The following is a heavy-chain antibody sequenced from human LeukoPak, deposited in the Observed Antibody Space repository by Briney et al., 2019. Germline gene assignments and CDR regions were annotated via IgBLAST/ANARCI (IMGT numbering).Heavy chain of an antibody. CDR2: IYHSGST. Sequence: SETLSLTCTVSGSSITRGDYWGWIRPPPGKGLEWMGVIYHSGSTYYNPSLKSRVVISVDTSKNRFSLRLSSVSAADTAVYYCARSGPYYYHYVDVWGKGTTVTVSS. D-gene: IGHD3-10*01. J-gene: IGHJ6*03. CDR1: GSSITRGDY. V-gene: IGHV4-38-2*02. CDR3: ARSGPYYYHYVDV.